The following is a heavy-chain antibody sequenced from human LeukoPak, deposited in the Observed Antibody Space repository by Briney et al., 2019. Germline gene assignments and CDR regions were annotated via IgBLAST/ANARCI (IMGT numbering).Heavy chain of an antibody. CDR1: GGSISSYY. V-gene: IGHV4-59*08. CDR3: ARRAARYYYYGMDV. Sequence: PSETLSLTCTVSGGSISSYYWSWIRQPPGKGLEWIGYIYYSGSTNYNPSLKGRVTISVDTSKNQFSLKLSSVTAADTAVYYCARRAARYYYYGMDVWGQGTTVTVSS. CDR2: IYYSGST. D-gene: IGHD6-25*01. J-gene: IGHJ6*02.